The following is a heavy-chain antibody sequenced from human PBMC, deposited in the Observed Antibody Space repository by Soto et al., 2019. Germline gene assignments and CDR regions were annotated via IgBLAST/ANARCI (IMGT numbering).Heavy chain of an antibody. V-gene: IGHV1-69*02. CDR1: GGTFSSYT. J-gene: IGHJ4*02. CDR2: IIPILGIA. CDR3: ARGPYNWNDGVYY. Sequence: VQLVQSGAEVKKPGSSVKVSCKASGGTFSSYTISWVRQAPRQGLEWMGRIIPILGIANYAQKFQGRVTITADKCTSTAYMGLSSLRSDDTAVYYCARGPYNWNDGVYYWGQGTLVAVSS. D-gene: IGHD1-1*01.